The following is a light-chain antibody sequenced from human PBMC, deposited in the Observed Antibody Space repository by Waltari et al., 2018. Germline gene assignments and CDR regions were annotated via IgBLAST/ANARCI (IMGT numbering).Light chain of an antibody. J-gene: IGLJ1*01. CDR2: SNN. CDR3: ATWDDGLNGYRYV. Sequence: QSLLTPPPSAPGTPGQRVTISCSASNSNTGTNPLHWYRQLPVTAPKLLIYSNNQRPSGVPDRFSGSKSDNSASLAISGLQSEDEADYYCATWDDGLNGYRYVFGTGTKVTVI. CDR1: NSNTGTNP. V-gene: IGLV1-44*01.